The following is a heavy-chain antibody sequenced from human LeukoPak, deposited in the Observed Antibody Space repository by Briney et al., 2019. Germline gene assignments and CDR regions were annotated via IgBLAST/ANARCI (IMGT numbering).Heavy chain of an antibody. CDR2: ISYSGST. J-gene: IGHJ6*03. CDR1: GGSISSSSYY. V-gene: IGHV4-39*01. D-gene: IGHD6-13*01. CDR3: ARRGRGVAAAGRGRYYYMDV. Sequence: SETLSLTCTVSGGSISSSSYYWGWIRQPPGKGLEWIASISYSGSTFYNPSLRSRVTLSVDTSKNQFSLTLSAVTAADTAVYYCARRGRGVAAAGRGRYYYMDVWGKGTTVTISS.